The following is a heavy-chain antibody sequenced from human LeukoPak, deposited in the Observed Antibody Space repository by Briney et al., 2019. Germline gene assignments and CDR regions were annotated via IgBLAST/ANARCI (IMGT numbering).Heavy chain of an antibody. CDR2: VDHSGGT. CDR1: GYSLSSGYH. D-gene: IGHD6-13*01. V-gene: IGHV4-38-2*02. J-gene: IGHJ4*02. Sequence: SETLSLTCTVSGYSLSSGYHWGWIRQPPGKGLEWIGSVDHSGGTYYNPSLRSRVFISVDTSKNQFSLKLSSVTAADTAVYYCARALGSSFDYWGQGTLVTVSS. CDR3: ARALGSSFDY.